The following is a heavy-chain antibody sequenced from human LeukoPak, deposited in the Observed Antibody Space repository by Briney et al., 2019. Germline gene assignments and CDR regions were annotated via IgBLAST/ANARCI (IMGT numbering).Heavy chain of an antibody. V-gene: IGHV3-72*01. CDR2: IRKESNSYST. J-gene: IGHJ4*02. D-gene: IGHD3-16*01. CDR3: ARGGFIGGGHYFDN. Sequence: GGSLRLSCAASGFTFSDHYMDWVRQAPGRGLEWVGRIRKESNSYSTEFAASVKGRFTISRDDSKNSLYLQMNSLKIEDTAVYYCARGGFIGGGHYFDNWGQGTLVTVSS. CDR1: GFTFSDHY.